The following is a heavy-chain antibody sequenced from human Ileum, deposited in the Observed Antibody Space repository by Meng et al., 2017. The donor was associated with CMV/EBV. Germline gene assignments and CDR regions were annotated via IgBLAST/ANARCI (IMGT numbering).Heavy chain of an antibody. D-gene: IGHD2-15*01. J-gene: IGHJ4*02. V-gene: IGHV1-2*02. CDR3: ESIGYCSGGSCYSGPY. CDR2: INPNSGGT. CDR1: GYTFTGYY. Sequence: ASVKVSCKASGYTFTGYYMHWVRQAPGQGLEWMGWINPNSGGTNYAQKFQERVTITRDMSTSTAYMELSSLRSEDTAVYYCESIGYCSGGSCYSGPYWGQGTLVTVSS.